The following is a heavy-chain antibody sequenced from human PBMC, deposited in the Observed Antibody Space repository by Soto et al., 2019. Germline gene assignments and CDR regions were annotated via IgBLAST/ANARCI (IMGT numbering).Heavy chain of an antibody. D-gene: IGHD3-10*01. V-gene: IGHV1-24*01. Sequence: GASVKVSCKVSGYTLTELSMHWVRQAPGKGLEWMGGFDPEDGETIYAQKLQGRVTMTKDTSTGTAYMELSSLRSEDTAVYYCARDRGGEISFGELLGSLYWGQGTLVTVSS. CDR1: GYTLTELS. CDR3: ARDRGGEISFGELLGSLY. J-gene: IGHJ4*02. CDR2: FDPEDGET.